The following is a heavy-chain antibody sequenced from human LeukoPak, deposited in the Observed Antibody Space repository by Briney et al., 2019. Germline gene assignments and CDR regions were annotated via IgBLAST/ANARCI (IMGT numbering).Heavy chain of an antibody. J-gene: IGHJ4*02. Sequence: APVKVSCKTSGYTFTAYSILWIRQAPGQGLEWLGWINPDSGGTKSAEQFQGRITMTRDTSISTVYMELSSLRSDDTALYYCATHATDYWGQGTLVTISS. CDR2: INPDSGGT. CDR1: GYTFTAYS. V-gene: IGHV1-2*02. CDR3: ATHATDY.